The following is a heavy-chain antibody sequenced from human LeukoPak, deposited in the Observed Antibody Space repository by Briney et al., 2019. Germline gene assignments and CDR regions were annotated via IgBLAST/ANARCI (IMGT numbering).Heavy chain of an antibody. CDR3: ERAGNYRFDC. V-gene: IGHV3-74*03. CDR2: ISPDGSST. J-gene: IGHJ4*02. CDR1: GNYW. Sequence: PGGSLRLSCAASGNYWMHWVRRAPGKGLEWVSRISPDGSSTTYADSVKGRFTISRDNAKNTLFLQMNSLEAEDTAVYYCERAGNYRFDCWGQGTLVTVSS. D-gene: IGHD1-7*01.